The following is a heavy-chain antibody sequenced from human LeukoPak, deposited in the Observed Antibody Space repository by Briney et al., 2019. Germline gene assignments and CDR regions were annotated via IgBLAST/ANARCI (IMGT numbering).Heavy chain of an antibody. Sequence: GGSLRLSCAASGFTVSSNYMSWVRQAPGKGLEWVSVIYSGGTTYYADSVKGRFTISRDNSKNTLYLQMNSLIAEDTAVYYCAKGGGIHVSFDYWGQGTLVTVSS. D-gene: IGHD3-16*01. CDR1: GFTVSSNY. CDR3: AKGGGIHVSFDY. V-gene: IGHV3-66*01. CDR2: IYSGGTT. J-gene: IGHJ4*02.